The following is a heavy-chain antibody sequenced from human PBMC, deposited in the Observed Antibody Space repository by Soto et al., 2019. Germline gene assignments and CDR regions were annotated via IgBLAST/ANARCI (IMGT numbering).Heavy chain of an antibody. Sequence: QVQLVQSGAEVKKPGASVKVSCKASGYTFTSYGISWVRQAPGQGLEWMGWISAYNGNTNYAQKLQGRVTMSDDTSTSTAYLELRSLRSDDTAVYYCVRDQAYDSSGSYLDAFDIWGQGTMVHVAS. CDR3: VRDQAYDSSGSYLDAFDI. V-gene: IGHV1-18*01. J-gene: IGHJ3*02. CDR1: GYTFTSYG. D-gene: IGHD3-22*01. CDR2: ISAYNGNT.